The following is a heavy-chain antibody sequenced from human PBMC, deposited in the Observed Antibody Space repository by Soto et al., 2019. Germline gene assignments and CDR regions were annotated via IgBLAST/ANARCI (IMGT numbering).Heavy chain of an antibody. CDR1: GGSVRGRGYY. D-gene: IGHD3-10*01. V-gene: IGHV4-61*08. CDR2: ISDSGNT. J-gene: IGHJ6*02. CDR3: AGDRGQVRASTYGSNAYYYYGIDV. Sequence: NPSETLSLTCTVSGGSVRGRGYYWSWIRQPPGKGLECIGYISDSGNTNYNASLKSRVTISVDASKNQFSLKLTSVTAADTALYFCAGDRGQVRASTYGSNAYYYYGIDVWGQGTTVTVSS.